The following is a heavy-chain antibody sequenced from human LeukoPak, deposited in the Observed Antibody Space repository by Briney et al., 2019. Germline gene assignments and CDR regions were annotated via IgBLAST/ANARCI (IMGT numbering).Heavy chain of an antibody. D-gene: IGHD3-22*01. Sequence: PGGSLRLSCAASGFTFSSYDMNWVRPAPGTGLEWVSTISGSGGSSYYVDSVKGRFTISRDNSQNTLYLQMNSLRAEDTALYYCAKEGTSGYYVNYWGQGTLVTVSS. CDR2: ISGSGGSS. CDR3: AKEGTSGYYVNY. J-gene: IGHJ4*02. V-gene: IGHV3-23*01. CDR1: GFTFSSYD.